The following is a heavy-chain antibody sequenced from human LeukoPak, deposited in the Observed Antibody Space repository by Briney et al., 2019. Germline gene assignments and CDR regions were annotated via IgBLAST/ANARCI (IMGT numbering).Heavy chain of an antibody. CDR3: ARDSMGPPRGYDWDY. J-gene: IGHJ4*02. V-gene: IGHV1-18*01. CDR1: GYTFTSYG. CDR2: ISAYNGNT. Sequence: ASVKVSCKASGYTFTSYGISRVRQAPGQGLEWMGRISAYNGNTNYAQKVQGRVTMTTDTSTSTAYMELRSLRSDDTAVYYCARDSMGPPRGYDWDYWGQGTLVTVSS. D-gene: IGHD5-12*01.